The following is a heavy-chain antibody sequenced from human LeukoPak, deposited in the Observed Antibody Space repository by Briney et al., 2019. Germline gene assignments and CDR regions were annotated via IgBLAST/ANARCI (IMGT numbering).Heavy chain of an antibody. CDR1: GDSVTTYY. D-gene: IGHD4-11*01. CDR3: ARDGSNWSNDYYHGVDV. Sequence: SETLSLTCTVSGDSVTTYYWSWIWQPPGKGLEWLGYVYYSGSATYNPSLKSRVTISVDTSKNQFSLRLGSVTAADTAVYYCARDGSNWSNDYYHGVDVWGQGTTVTVSS. V-gene: IGHV4-59*02. J-gene: IGHJ6*02. CDR2: VYYSGSA.